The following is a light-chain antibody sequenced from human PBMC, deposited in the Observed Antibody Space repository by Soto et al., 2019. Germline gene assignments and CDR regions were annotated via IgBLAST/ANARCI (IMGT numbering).Light chain of an antibody. V-gene: IGLV1-44*01. CDR3: AAWDDSLNGLDV. Sequence: QSVLTQPPSASGTPEQRVTISWSRSSSNIGSNTVNWYQQLPGTAPKLLIYSNNRRPSGVPDRFSGSKCGSSASLAISGLHSEDEADYYCAAWDDSLNGLDVFGTGTKVTV. CDR1: SSNIGSNT. J-gene: IGLJ1*01. CDR2: SNN.